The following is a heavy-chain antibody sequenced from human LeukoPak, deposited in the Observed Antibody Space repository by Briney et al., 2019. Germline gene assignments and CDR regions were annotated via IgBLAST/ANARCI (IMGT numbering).Heavy chain of an antibody. V-gene: IGHV3-20*04. CDR1: GFTFSNAW. J-gene: IGHJ6*02. D-gene: IGHD3-10*01. CDR2: INWNGGST. Sequence: GGSLRLSCAASGFTFSNAWMSWVRQAPGKGLEWVSGINWNGGSTGYADSVKGRFTISRDNSKNTLYLQMNSLRAEDTAVYYCARERGELLFDSYYYYYGMDVWGQGTTVTVSS. CDR3: ARERGELLFDSYYYYYGMDV.